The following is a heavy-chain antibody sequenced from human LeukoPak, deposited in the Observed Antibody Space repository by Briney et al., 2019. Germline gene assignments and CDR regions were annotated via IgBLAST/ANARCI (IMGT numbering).Heavy chain of an antibody. J-gene: IGHJ5*02. CDR3: ARWGDTYYDFWSGSSNWFDP. Sequence: GASVKVSCKASGYTFTSYAMNWVRQAPGQGLEWMGWINTNTGNPTYAQGFTGRFVFSLDTSVSTAYLQISSLKAEDTAVYYCARWGDTYYDFWSGSSNWFDPWGQGTLVTVSS. V-gene: IGHV7-4-1*02. CDR1: GYTFTSYA. CDR2: INTNTGNP. D-gene: IGHD3-3*01.